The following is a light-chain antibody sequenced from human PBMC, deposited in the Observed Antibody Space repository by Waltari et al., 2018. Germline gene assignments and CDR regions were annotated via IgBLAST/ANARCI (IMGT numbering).Light chain of an antibody. CDR3: QQYNNWPFT. V-gene: IGKV3-15*01. CDR1: QRVSSN. Sequence: EIVMTQSPATLSVSPGERATLSCRASQRVSSNLAWYHKKPGQPPRLLIYGASTRATGIPARFSGSGSGTEFTLTISSLQSEDFAVYYCQQYNNWPFTFGPGTKVDIK. J-gene: IGKJ3*01. CDR2: GAS.